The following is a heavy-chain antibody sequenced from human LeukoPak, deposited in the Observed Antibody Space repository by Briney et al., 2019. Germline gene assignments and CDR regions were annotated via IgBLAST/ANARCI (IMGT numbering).Heavy chain of an antibody. V-gene: IGHV3-7*01. J-gene: IGHJ5*02. Sequence: GGSLRLSCAASGFTLSSYWMSWVRQAPGKGLEWVANIKQDGSEKYYVDSVKGRFTISRDNAKNSLYLQMNSLRAEDTAVYYCASPRTRNSWFDPWGQGTLVTVS. CDR2: IKQDGSEK. CDR3: ASPRTRNSWFDP. CDR1: GFTLSSYW. D-gene: IGHD2-2*01.